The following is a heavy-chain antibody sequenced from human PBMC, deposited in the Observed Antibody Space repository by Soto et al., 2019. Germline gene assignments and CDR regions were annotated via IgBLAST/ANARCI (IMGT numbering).Heavy chain of an antibody. D-gene: IGHD6-13*01. V-gene: IGHV4-59*01. CDR3: ARGIAAAVSHWFDP. J-gene: IGHJ5*02. CDR2: IYYSGST. CDR1: GGSISLYY. Sequence: PSETLSLTCIVSGGSISLYYWSWIRQPPGKGLEWIGYIYYSGSTNYNPSLKSRVTISVDTSKNQFSLKLSSVTAADTAVYYCARGIAAAVSHWFDPWGQGTLVTVSS.